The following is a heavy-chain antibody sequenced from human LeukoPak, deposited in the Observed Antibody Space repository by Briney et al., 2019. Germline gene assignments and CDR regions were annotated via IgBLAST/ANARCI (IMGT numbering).Heavy chain of an antibody. D-gene: IGHD5-24*01. J-gene: IGHJ4*02. CDR1: GFTFSNYG. CDR2: ISNSSNYI. Sequence: GGSLRLSRAASGFTFSNYGMSWVRQAPGKGLESLSSISNSSNYIYYADSVKGRFTISRDNAKNSLYLQMDSLRAEDTAVYYCARWSMATNGYYFDYWGQGTLVTVSS. V-gene: IGHV3-21*01. CDR3: ARWSMATNGYYFDY.